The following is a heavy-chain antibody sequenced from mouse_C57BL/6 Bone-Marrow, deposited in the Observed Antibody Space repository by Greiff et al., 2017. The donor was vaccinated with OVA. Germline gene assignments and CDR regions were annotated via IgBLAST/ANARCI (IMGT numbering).Heavy chain of an antibody. Sequence: QVQLQQSGAELVKPGASVKMSCKASGYTFTSYWITWVKQRPGQGLEWIGDIYPGSGSTNYNEKFKSKATLTVDTSSSTAYMQLSSLTSEDSAVYYCARSEYDYDEYFDVWGTGTTVTVSS. V-gene: IGHV1-55*01. CDR3: ARSEYDYDEYFDV. D-gene: IGHD2-4*01. CDR1: GYTFTSYW. J-gene: IGHJ1*03. CDR2: IYPGSGST.